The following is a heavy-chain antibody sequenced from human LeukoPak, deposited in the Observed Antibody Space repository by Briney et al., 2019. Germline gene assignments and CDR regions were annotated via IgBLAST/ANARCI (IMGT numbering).Heavy chain of an antibody. V-gene: IGHV5-51*01. CDR2: IYPGDSDT. Sequence: GESLQISCQGSGYSFPNYWIAWVRQMPGKGLEWMGIIYPGDSDTRYSPSFQGQVTISADKSISTAYLQWSSLKTSDTAMYYCTRRPSVVTATADDYWGQGTLVTVS. J-gene: IGHJ4*02. CDR3: TRRPSVVTATADDY. D-gene: IGHD2-15*01. CDR1: GYSFPNYW.